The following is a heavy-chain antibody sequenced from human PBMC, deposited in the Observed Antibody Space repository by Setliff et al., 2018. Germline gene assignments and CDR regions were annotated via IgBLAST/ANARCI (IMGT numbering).Heavy chain of an antibody. D-gene: IGHD6-19*01. CDR2: VYYSGTT. J-gene: IGHJ1*01. CDR1: VDSISSSTYY. Sequence: SETLSLTCTVSVDSISSSTYYWGWIRQPPGKGLEWIGCVYYSGTTKYHPSLGSRVTISVDASKNQFSLKLSSVTAADTAVYYCARHKTGAVGTGEHFQHWGQGTLVTSPQ. CDR3: ARHKTGAVGTGEHFQH. V-gene: IGHV4-39*01.